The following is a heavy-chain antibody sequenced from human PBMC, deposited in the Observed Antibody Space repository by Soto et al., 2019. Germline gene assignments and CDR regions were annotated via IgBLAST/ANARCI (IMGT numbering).Heavy chain of an antibody. CDR1: GYTFTNHA. Sequence: QVQLVQSGAEVKKPGASVKVSCKASGYTFTNHAIYWVRQAPGQRLEWMGWINAVNGNTKYSQTCQGRVTVTRDTSASTAYMELSSLRSEDTAVYYCATDSWVRGSNKWDFDYWGQGTRVTVSS. D-gene: IGHD1-26*01. V-gene: IGHV1-3*01. CDR2: INAVNGNT. J-gene: IGHJ4*01. CDR3: ATDSWVRGSNKWDFDY.